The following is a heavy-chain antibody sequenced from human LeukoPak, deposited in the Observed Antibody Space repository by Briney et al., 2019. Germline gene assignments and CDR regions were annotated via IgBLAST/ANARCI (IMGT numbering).Heavy chain of an antibody. V-gene: IGHV4-4*09. Sequence: SETLSLTCTVSGGSISSYYWSWIRQPPGKGLEWIGYIYTSGSTNYNPSLKSRVTISVDTSKNQSSLKLSSVTAADTAVYYCATHTGVDSPFDYWGQGTLVTVSS. CDR1: GGSISSYY. CDR2: IYTSGST. D-gene: IGHD4-23*01. CDR3: ATHTGVDSPFDY. J-gene: IGHJ4*02.